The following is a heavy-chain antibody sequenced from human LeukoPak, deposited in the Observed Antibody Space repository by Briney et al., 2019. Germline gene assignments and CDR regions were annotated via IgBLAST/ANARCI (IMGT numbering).Heavy chain of an antibody. V-gene: IGHV1-58*01. J-gene: IGHJ4*02. CDR1: GFTFTSSA. CDR3: AADSVIAAAAF. CDR2: IVVGSGNT. Sequence: ASVKVSCKASGFTFTSSAVQWVRQARGQRLEWIGWIVVGSGNTNYAQKFQERVTITRDMSTSTAYMELSGLRSEDTAVYYCAADSVIAAAAFWGQGTLVTVSS. D-gene: IGHD6-13*01.